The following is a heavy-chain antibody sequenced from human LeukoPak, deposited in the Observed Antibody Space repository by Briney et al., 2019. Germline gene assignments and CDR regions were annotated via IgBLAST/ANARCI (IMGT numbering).Heavy chain of an antibody. CDR1: GYSFTSYW. D-gene: IGHD1-26*01. J-gene: IGHJ4*02. V-gene: IGHV5-51*01. CDR2: IYPGDSDT. Sequence: ESLKISCKGSGYSFTSYWIGWVRQMPGKGLEWMWIIYPGDSDTRYSPSFQGQVIISADKSISTAYLQWSSLKASDTAIYYCASQVGTTTFDYWGQGTLVTVSS. CDR3: ASQVGTTTFDY.